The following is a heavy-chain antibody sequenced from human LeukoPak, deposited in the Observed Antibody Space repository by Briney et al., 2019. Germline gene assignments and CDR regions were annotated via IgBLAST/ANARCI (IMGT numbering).Heavy chain of an antibody. CDR3: ARSGSYTGGYYFDY. J-gene: IGHJ4*02. D-gene: IGHD1-26*01. V-gene: IGHV1-69*13. CDR2: IIPIFGTA. Sequence: SVKVSCKASGGTFSSYAISWVRQAPGQGLEGMGGIIPIFGTANYAQKFQGRVTITADESTSTAYMELSSLRSEDTAVYYCARSGSYTGGYYFDYWGQGTLVTVSS. CDR1: GGTFSSYA.